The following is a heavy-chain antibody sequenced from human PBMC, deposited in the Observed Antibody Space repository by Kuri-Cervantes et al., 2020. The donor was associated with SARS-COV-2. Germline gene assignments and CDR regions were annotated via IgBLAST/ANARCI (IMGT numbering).Heavy chain of an antibody. CDR3: ARRFYGSSWYNYYYCGMDV. CDR2: MNPNSGNT. V-gene: IGHV1-8*01. Sequence: ASVKVSCKASGYTFTSYDIYWVRQATGQGLEWMGWMNPNSGNTGYAQKFQGRVTMTRNTSISTAYMELSSLRSEDTAVYYCARRFYGSSWYNYYYCGMDVWGQGTTVTVSS. D-gene: IGHD6-13*01. CDR1: GYTFTSYD. J-gene: IGHJ6*02.